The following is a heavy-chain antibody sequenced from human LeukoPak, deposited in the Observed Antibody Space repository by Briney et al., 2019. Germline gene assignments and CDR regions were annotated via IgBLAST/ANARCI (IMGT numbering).Heavy chain of an antibody. J-gene: IGHJ4*02. D-gene: IGHD2-2*01. CDR3: ARLLRVVVPAAFPDY. V-gene: IGHV4-39*01. CDR2: IYYSGST. CDR1: GGSISSSSYY. Sequence: SETLSLTCTVSGGSISSSSYYWGWIRQPPGKGLEWIGSIYYSGSTYYNPSPKSRVTISVDTSKNQFSLKLSSVTAADTAVYYCARLLRVVVPAAFPDYWGQGTLVTVSS.